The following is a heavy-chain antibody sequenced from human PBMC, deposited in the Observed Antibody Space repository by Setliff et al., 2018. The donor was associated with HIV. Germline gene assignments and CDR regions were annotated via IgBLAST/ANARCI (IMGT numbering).Heavy chain of an antibody. J-gene: IGHJ3*02. V-gene: IGHV4-38-2*01. D-gene: IGHD3-16*01. CDR1: GYSISDGYY. CDR3: ASPRSLLVWYDAFDI. CDR2: IHHRGSA. Sequence: SETLSLTCAVSGYSISDGYYWGWIRQPPGKGPEWIGSIHHRGSAHFNPSLKSRVARSVDTSENQFSMTRSSVTAADTAVYYCASPRSLLVWYDAFDIWGQGTMVTVSS.